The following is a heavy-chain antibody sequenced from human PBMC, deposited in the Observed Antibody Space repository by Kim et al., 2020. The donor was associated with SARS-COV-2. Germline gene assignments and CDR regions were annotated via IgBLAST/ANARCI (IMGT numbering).Heavy chain of an antibody. J-gene: IGHJ6*02. CDR1: GFTFSSDA. Sequence: GGSLRLSCAASGFTFSSDAMSWVRQAPGKGLEWVSLISGSGSRTYYADSVEGRFTISRDNSKNTLYLQMNSLRAEDTAVYYCAKYSSGWYGFRDSYYGMDVWGQGTTVTVSS. D-gene: IGHD6-19*01. CDR3: AKYSSGWYGFRDSYYGMDV. CDR2: ISGSGSRT. V-gene: IGHV3-23*01.